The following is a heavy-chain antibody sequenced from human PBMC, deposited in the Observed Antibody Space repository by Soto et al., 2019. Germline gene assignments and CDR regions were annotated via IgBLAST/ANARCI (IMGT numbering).Heavy chain of an antibody. J-gene: IGHJ4*02. CDR2: IVNDGSDR. CDR1: GFTFSRYG. V-gene: IGHV3-33*01. CDR3: ARDDDYEANGLDY. Sequence: HPGGSLRLSCVGSGFTFSRYGMHWLRQAPGEGLEWMAVIVNDGSDRDYAASVAGRFTISRDNSKNTLYLQMDNLGVDDTAMYYCARDDDYEANGLDYWGQGTLVTVSS. D-gene: IGHD4-17*01.